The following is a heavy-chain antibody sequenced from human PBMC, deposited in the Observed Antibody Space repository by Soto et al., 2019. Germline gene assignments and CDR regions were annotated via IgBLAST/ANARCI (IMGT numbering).Heavy chain of an antibody. V-gene: IGHV1-69*12. CDR3: ARDVMIVGYHTGEGFDY. Sequence: QVQLVQSGAEVKKPGSSVKVSCKASGGTFSSYAISWVRQAPGQGLEWMGGIIPIFGTANYAQKFQGRVTITADESTSTAYMELSSLRSEDTAVYYCARDVMIVGYHTGEGFDYWGQGTLVTVSS. CDR2: IIPIFGTA. D-gene: IGHD3-22*01. J-gene: IGHJ4*02. CDR1: GGTFSSYA.